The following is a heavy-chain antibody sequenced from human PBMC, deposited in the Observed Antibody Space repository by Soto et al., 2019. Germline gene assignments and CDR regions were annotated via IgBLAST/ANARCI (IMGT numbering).Heavy chain of an antibody. CDR3: AKGGAVYGLLTHDY. D-gene: IGHD3-9*01. V-gene: IGHV3-23*01. CDR1: GFTFSDYA. J-gene: IGHJ4*02. CDR2: ITGSSSNL. Sequence: PGGSLRVSCAESGFTFSDYAMSWVRQAPGKGLEWVTTITGSSSNLYYTDSVKGRFAISRDNSRNILFLQMNSLTAEDTAVYYCAKGGAVYGLLTHDYWGQGTLVTVSS.